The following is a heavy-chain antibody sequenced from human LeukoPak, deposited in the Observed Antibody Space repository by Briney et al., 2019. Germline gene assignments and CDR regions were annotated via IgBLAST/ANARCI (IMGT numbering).Heavy chain of an antibody. D-gene: IGHD3-16*01. V-gene: IGHV3-21*04. J-gene: IGHJ4*02. Sequence: GGSLRLSCAASGFTFSSYSMNWVRQAPGKGLEWVSSISSSSSYIYYADSVKGRFTISRDNAKNSLYLQMSSLRAEDTAIYYCAKWQDVIHWGYFDSWGQGTLVTVS. CDR1: GFTFSSYS. CDR2: ISSSSSYI. CDR3: AKWQDVIHWGYFDS.